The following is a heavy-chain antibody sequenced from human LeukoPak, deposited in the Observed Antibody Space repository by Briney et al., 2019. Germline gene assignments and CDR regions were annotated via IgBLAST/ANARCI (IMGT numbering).Heavy chain of an antibody. D-gene: IGHD5-18*01. CDR1: GFAPSFYT. CDR2: MNEDGSDI. CDR3: ARGGARYGRFEN. Sequence: PGGTLRLSCAASGFAPSFYTMSWVRQAPRGGVERVAKMNEDGSDIQYVDSVKGRFTISRDNAKNSLYLEMNSLRDEDTAVYYCARGGARYGRFENWGQGTLVTVSS. J-gene: IGHJ4*02. V-gene: IGHV3-7*05.